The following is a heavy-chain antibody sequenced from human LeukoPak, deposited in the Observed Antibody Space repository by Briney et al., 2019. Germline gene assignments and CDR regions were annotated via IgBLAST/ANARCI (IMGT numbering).Heavy chain of an antibody. CDR1: GFTFSSYG. CDR3: ATDGSSSYYYYGMDV. V-gene: IGHV3-33*01. Sequence: GGSLRLSCAASGFTFSSYGMHWARQAPGKGLEWVAVIWYDGSNKYYADSVKGRFTISRDNSKNTLYLQMNSLRAEDTAVYYCATDGSSSYYYYGMDVWGQGTTVTVSS. CDR2: IWYDGSNK. J-gene: IGHJ6*02.